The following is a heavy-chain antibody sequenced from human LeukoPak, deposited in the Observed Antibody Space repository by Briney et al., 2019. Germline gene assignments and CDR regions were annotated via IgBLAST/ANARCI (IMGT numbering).Heavy chain of an antibody. J-gene: IGHJ4*02. CDR1: GYTFTSYY. CDR3: ARAKGRSSGWYGTTLVDY. CDR2: INPSGGST. D-gene: IGHD6-19*01. V-gene: IGHV1-46*01. Sequence: GASVKVSCKASGYTFTSYYMHWVRQAPGQGLEWMGIINPSGGSTSYAQKFQGRVTITADESTSTVYMELSSLRSEDTAVYYCARAKGRSSGWYGTTLVDYWGQGTLVTVSS.